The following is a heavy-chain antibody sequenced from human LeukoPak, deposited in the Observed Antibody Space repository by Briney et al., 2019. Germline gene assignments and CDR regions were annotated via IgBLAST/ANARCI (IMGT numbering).Heavy chain of an antibody. D-gene: IGHD4-17*01. CDR2: IYYSGST. V-gene: IGHV4-59*01. CDR1: GGSISSYY. CDR3: ARQYDYGDSYLLGV. J-gene: IGHJ4*02. Sequence: PSETLSLTCTVSGGSISSYYWSWIRQPPGKGLEWIGYIYYSGSTNYNPSLKSRVTISVDMSKNQFSLKLSSVTAADTAVYYCARQYDYGDSYLLGVWGQGTLVTVSS.